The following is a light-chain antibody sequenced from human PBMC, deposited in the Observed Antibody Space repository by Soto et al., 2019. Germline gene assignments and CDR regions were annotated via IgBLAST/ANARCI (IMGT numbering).Light chain of an antibody. CDR2: AAS. CDR3: QHYVSSPLT. V-gene: IGKV3-20*01. CDR1: QILSGIY. J-gene: IGKJ4*01. Sequence: PGESATLSCRASQILSGIYLAWYQQKLGQSPRLLIYAASTRATGVPDRFSGSGSGTDFTLTISRLEPEDFAVYYCQHYVSSPLTFGGGTKVEIK.